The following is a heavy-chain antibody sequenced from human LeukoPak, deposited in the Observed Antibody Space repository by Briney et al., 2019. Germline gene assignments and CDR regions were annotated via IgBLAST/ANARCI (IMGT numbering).Heavy chain of an antibody. CDR2: ISRIGTT. CDR3: ARSGGARSSWTFDY. J-gene: IGHJ4*02. D-gene: IGHD6-6*01. V-gene: IGHV4-4*02. CDR1: GGFFSNGYW. Sequence: PSETLSLTCAISGGFFSNGYWWSWVRQSPGKGLEFTGQISRIGTTNYNPSLRSRVSISMDKSQNLFSLNLTSVTAADTAVYYCARSGGARSSWTFDYWGQGTLVTVSS.